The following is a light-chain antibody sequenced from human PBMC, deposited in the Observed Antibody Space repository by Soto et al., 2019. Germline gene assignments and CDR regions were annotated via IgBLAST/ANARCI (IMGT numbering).Light chain of an antibody. CDR3: QQSDNLPLT. CDR1: QDISDY. V-gene: IGKV1-33*01. J-gene: IGKJ4*01. CDR2: DVS. Sequence: DIQMTQSPSSLSASVGDRVTISCQASQDISDYLNWYQQKPGKAPKLLIYDVSNLATGVPSRFSGSGSETDFTLTIRSLQPEDIATYYCQQSDNLPLTFGGGTKVDI.